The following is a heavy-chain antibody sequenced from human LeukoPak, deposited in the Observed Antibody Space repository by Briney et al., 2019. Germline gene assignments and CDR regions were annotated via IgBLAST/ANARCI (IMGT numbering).Heavy chain of an antibody. J-gene: IGHJ5*02. CDR1: GFTFSSYA. CDR2: ISYDGSNK. Sequence: PGGSLRLSCAASGFTFSSYAMHWVRQAPGKGLEWVAVISYDGSNKYYADSVKGRFTISRDNSKNTLYLQMNSLRAEDTAVYYCARAVYSSSSVDWFDPRGQGTLVTVSS. V-gene: IGHV3-30*04. D-gene: IGHD6-6*01. CDR3: ARAVYSSSSVDWFDP.